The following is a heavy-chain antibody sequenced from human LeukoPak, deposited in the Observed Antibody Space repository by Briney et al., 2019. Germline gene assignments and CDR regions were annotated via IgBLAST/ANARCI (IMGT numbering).Heavy chain of an antibody. CDR1: GYTFTSYG. J-gene: IGHJ6*02. V-gene: IGHV1-18*01. Sequence: GASVKVSCKASGYTFTSYGISWVRQAPGQGLEWMGWISAYNGNTNYAQKLQGRVTMTTDTSTSTAYMELRSLRSDDTAVYYCAREGEQWQGYYYYGMDVWGQGTTVTVSS. CDR3: AREGEQWQGYYYYGMDV. D-gene: IGHD6-19*01. CDR2: ISAYNGNT.